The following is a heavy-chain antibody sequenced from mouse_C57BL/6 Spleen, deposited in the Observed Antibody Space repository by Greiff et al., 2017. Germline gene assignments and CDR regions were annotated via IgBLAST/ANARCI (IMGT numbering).Heavy chain of an antibody. V-gene: IGHV1-55*01. Sequence: VQLQQPGAELVKPGASVKMSCKASGYTFTSYWITWVKQRPGQGLEWIGDIYPGSGSTNYNEKFKSKATLTVDTSSSTAYMQLSSLTSEDSAVYYCARDGSSPGYFDYWGQGTTLTVSS. CDR3: ARDGSSPGYFDY. J-gene: IGHJ2*01. CDR1: GYTFTSYW. CDR2: IYPGSGST. D-gene: IGHD1-1*01.